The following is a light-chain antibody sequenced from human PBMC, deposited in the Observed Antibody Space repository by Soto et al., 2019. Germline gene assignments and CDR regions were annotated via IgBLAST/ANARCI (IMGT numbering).Light chain of an antibody. Sequence: EIVMTQSPATLSVSPGERATLSCRASQNINNNLAWYQQKPGQVPRLLIYHASTGATGIPARFSGSGSGTELTRTISSVQSEDFAVYYCQQYNGWPLTFGGGTKVEIK. J-gene: IGKJ4*01. CDR2: HAS. V-gene: IGKV3D-15*01. CDR3: QQYNGWPLT. CDR1: QNINNN.